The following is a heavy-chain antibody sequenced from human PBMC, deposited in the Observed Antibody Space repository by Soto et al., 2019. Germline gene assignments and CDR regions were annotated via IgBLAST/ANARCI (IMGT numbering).Heavy chain of an antibody. CDR2: ISGSGGST. V-gene: IGHV3-23*01. CDR1: GFTFSSYA. J-gene: IGHJ6*03. Sequence: EVQLLESGGGLVQPGGSLRLSCAASGFTFSSYAMSWVRQAPGKGLEWVSAISGSGGSTYYADSVKGRFTISRDNSKNTLYLQMNGLRAEDPAVYYCAKDWDRSGYYYMDVWGKGTTVTVSS. D-gene: IGHD2-15*01. CDR3: AKDWDRSGYYYMDV.